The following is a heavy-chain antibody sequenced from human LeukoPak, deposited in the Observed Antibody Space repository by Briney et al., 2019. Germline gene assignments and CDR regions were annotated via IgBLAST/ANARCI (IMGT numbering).Heavy chain of an antibody. Sequence: RPGGSLRLSCAASGFTFDDYGMSWVRQAPGKGLEWVSGINWNGGSTGYADSVKGRFTISRDNAKNSLYLQMNSLRAEDTALYYCARGYYYDSSGYSNPFDYWGQGTLVTVSS. CDR2: INWNGGST. CDR3: ARGYYYDSSGYSNPFDY. V-gene: IGHV3-20*04. D-gene: IGHD3-22*01. J-gene: IGHJ4*02. CDR1: GFTFDDYG.